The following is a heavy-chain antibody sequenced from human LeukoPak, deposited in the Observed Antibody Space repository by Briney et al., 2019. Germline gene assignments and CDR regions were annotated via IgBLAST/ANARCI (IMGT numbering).Heavy chain of an antibody. CDR2: ISGSGGST. J-gene: IGHJ4*02. V-gene: IGHV3-23*01. CDR3: ARERPVGTAVAGPFDY. CDR1: GFTFSSYA. D-gene: IGHD6-19*01. Sequence: PGGSLRLSCAASGFTFSSYAMSWVRQAPGKGLEWVSAISGSGGSTYYADSVKGRFTISRDNSKNTLYLQMNSLRAEDTAVYYCARERPVGTAVAGPFDYWGQGTLVTVSS.